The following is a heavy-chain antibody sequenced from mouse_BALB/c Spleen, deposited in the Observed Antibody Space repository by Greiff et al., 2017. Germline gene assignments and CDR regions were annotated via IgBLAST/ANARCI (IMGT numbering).Heavy chain of an antibody. D-gene: IGHD4-1*01. CDR3: ALANWDRALAY. V-gene: IGHV1-69*02. J-gene: IGHJ3*01. Sequence: QVQLQQSGPELVKPGASVKLSCKASGYTFTSYWMNWVKQRPGQGLEWIGEIDPSDSYTNYNQKFKGKATLTVDKSSSTAYMQLSSLTSEDSAVYYCALANWDRALAYWGQGTLVTVSA. CDR1: GYTFTSYW. CDR2: IDPSDSYT.